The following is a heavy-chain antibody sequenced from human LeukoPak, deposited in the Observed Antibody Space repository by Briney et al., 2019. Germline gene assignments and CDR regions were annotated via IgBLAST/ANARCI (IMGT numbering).Heavy chain of an antibody. Sequence: PSETLSLTCAVYGGSFSGYYWSWIRQPPGKGLEWIGEINHSGSTNYNPSFKSRVTISVDTSKNQFSLKLSSVTAADTAVYYCARLPYYYDSSGYYYFSFDYWGQGTLVTVSS. D-gene: IGHD3-22*01. J-gene: IGHJ4*02. V-gene: IGHV4-34*01. CDR3: ARLPYYYDSSGYYYFSFDY. CDR1: GGSFSGYY. CDR2: INHSGST.